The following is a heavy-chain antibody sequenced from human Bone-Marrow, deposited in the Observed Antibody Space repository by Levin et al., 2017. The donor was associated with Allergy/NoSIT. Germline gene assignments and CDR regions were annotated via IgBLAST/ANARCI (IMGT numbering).Heavy chain of an antibody. Sequence: ETLSLTCAASGFTFSSYDMHWVRQATGKGLEWVSAIGTAGDTYYPGSVKGRFTISRENAKNSLYLQMNSLRAGDTAVYYCARGLNYYDSSGYYSYYFDYWGQGTLVTVSS. CDR3: ARGLNYYDSSGYYSYYFDY. V-gene: IGHV3-13*01. CDR1: GFTFSSYD. D-gene: IGHD3-22*01. CDR2: IGTAGDT. J-gene: IGHJ4*02.